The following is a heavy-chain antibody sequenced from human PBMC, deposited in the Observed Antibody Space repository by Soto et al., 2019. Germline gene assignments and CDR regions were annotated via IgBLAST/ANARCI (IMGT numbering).Heavy chain of an antibody. Sequence: SETLSLTCTVSGGSISSYYWSWIRQPPGKGLEWIGYIYYSGSTNYNPSLKSRVTISVDTSKNQFSLKLSSVTAADTAVYYCARAREYSGYDYEGYYYYYYMDVWGKGTTVTVSS. J-gene: IGHJ6*03. CDR3: ARAREYSGYDYEGYYYYYYMDV. CDR1: GGSISSYY. CDR2: IYYSGST. V-gene: IGHV4-59*01. D-gene: IGHD5-12*01.